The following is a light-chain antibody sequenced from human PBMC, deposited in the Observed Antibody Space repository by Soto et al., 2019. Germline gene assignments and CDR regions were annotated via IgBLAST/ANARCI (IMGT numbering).Light chain of an antibody. V-gene: IGLV1-47*02. CDR2: TND. CDR3: ATWDDSLSDYV. J-gene: IGLJ1*01. Sequence: QSVLTQPPSASGTPGQRVTISCSGSSSNIGSNYVCWYQQLPGTAPKLLIYTNDQRPSGVPDRFSGSKSGTSASLAISGLRSDDEADYYCATWDDSLSDYVFGTGTKVTVL. CDR1: SSNIGSNY.